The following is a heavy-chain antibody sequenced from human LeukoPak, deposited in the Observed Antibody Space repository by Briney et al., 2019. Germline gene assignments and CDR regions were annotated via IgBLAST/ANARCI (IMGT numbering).Heavy chain of an antibody. V-gene: IGHV3-64*01. D-gene: IGHD3-3*01. CDR1: GFTFSSYA. CDR2: ISSNGGST. Sequence: GGSLRLSCATSGFTFSSYAMHWVRQAPGKGLEYVSAISSNGGSTYYANSVKGRFTISRDNSKNTLYLQMGSLRAEDMAVYYCAREGYYDFWRGPLPLDYWGQGTLVTVSS. J-gene: IGHJ4*02. CDR3: AREGYYDFWRGPLPLDY.